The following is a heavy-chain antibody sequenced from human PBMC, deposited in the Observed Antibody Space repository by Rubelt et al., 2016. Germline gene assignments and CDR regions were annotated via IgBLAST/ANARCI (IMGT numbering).Heavy chain of an antibody. CDR2: ISSSSTI. CDR3: ARWTQWLEVYYFDY. Sequence: EVQLLDSGGGLVQPGGSLRLSCAASGFTFSSYSMNWVRQAPGKGLEWVSYISSSSTIYYADSVKGRFTIPRDNAKNSLYLQMNSLRAEDTAVYYCARWTQWLEVYYFDYWGQGTLVTVSS. J-gene: IGHJ4*02. V-gene: IGHV3-48*01. CDR1: GFTFSSYS. D-gene: IGHD6-19*01.